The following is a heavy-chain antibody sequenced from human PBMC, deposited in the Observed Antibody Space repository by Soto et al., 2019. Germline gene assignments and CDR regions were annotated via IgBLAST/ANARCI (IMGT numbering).Heavy chain of an antibody. V-gene: IGHV4-34*01. CDR2: INHSGST. D-gene: IGHD2-8*02. Sequence: SETLSLTCAVYGGSFSGYYWTWIRQPPWTGLEWIGEINHSGSTNYNPSLKSRVTISVDTSKNQFSLKLTSVTAADTAVYYCARDKITGLFDYWGQGTLVTVST. J-gene: IGHJ4*02. CDR1: GGSFSGYY. CDR3: ARDKITGLFDY.